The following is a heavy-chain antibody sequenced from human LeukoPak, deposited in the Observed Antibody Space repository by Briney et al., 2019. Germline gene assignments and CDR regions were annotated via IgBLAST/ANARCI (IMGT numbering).Heavy chain of an antibody. J-gene: IGHJ4*02. V-gene: IGHV3-23*01. Sequence: GGTLRLSCAASGFTFSSHGMNWVRQAPGKGLEWVSGISPRGDILYYADSVKGRFTISRDNSKNTLFLQMNSLRAEDRAVYYCAKDSLRTVPKASFDSWGQGTLVTVSS. CDR3: AKDSLRTVPKASFDS. D-gene: IGHD2-2*01. CDR1: GFTFSSHG. CDR2: ISPRGDIL.